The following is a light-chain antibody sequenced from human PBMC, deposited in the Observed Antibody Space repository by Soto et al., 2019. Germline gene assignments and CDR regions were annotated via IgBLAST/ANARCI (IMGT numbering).Light chain of an antibody. Sequence: HLNKSPSSLSASVGDRVTITCRASQGISSYLAWYKQKPGKAPKLLIYAASTLQSGVPSRFSGSGSVTDFTLTISSLQPEDFPTYYCQQYNSYPITFGQETRREI. CDR2: AAS. J-gene: IGKJ5*01. V-gene: IGKV1-9*01. CDR1: QGISSY. CDR3: QQYNSYPIT.